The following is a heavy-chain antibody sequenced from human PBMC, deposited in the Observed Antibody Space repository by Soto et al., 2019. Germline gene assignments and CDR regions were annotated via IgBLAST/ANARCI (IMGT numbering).Heavy chain of an antibody. J-gene: IGHJ4*02. CDR3: AREIPVAATYFDY. V-gene: IGHV4-31*03. Sequence: PSETLSLTCTVSGGSIDSGGYYWSWIRHHPGKGLEWIGYIYYSGSTYYNPSLKSRVSISVDTSKNQFSLKLSSVTAADTAVYYCAREIPVAATYFDYWGQGTLVTVSS. CDR1: GGSIDSGGYY. D-gene: IGHD2-15*01. CDR2: IYYSGST.